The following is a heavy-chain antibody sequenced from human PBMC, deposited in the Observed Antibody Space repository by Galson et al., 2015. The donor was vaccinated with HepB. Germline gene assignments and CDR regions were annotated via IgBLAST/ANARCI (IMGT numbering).Heavy chain of an antibody. J-gene: IGHJ5*02. CDR3: ARDRENWFDP. V-gene: IGHV3-30-3*01. CDR1: GFTFSSYA. CDR2: ISYDGSNK. Sequence: SLRLSCAASGFTFSSYAMHWVRQAPGKGLEWVAVISYDGSNKYYADSVKGRFTISRDNSKNTLYLQMNSLGAEDTAVYYCARDRENWFDPWGQGTLVTVSS.